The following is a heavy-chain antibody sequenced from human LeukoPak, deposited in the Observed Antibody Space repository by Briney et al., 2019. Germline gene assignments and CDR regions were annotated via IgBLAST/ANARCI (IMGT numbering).Heavy chain of an antibody. CDR3: SGDPNYPGLGLAFDY. D-gene: IGHD5-24*01. CDR2: IHNDGTST. V-gene: IGHV3-74*01. J-gene: IGHJ4*01. Sequence: PGGSLRLSCAASGFTFSNYWMHWVRQAPGKGLVWVSRIHNDGTSTNYADSVKGRFTISRDNAKNTLYLEMNSLRAEDTAVYYCSGDPNYPGLGLAFDYWGHGTLVTVSS. CDR1: GFTFSNYW.